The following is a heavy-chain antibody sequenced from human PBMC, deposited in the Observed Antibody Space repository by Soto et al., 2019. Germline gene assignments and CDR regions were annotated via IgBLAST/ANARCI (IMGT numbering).Heavy chain of an antibody. CDR1: GGSISSGGYY. D-gene: IGHD2-15*01. V-gene: IGHV4-31*03. CDR3: AGLVVVAATPHAFDI. CDR2: IYNSGST. Sequence: SETLSLTCTVSGGSISSGGYYWSWIRQHPGKGLEWIGYIYNSGSTYYNPSLKSRVTISVDTSKNQFSLKLSSGTAAGTAVYYCAGLVVVAATPHAFDIWGQGTMVTVSS. J-gene: IGHJ3*02.